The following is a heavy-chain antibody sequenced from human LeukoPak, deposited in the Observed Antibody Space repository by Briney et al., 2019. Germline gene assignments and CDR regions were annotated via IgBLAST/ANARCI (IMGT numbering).Heavy chain of an antibody. CDR3: AGKSGSYYM. CDR1: GVTFSTYA. V-gene: IGHV3-23*01. Sequence: AGGSLRLSCAASGVTFSTYAMSWVRQAPGKGLEGVSTISTGGVSTFYVDSVKGRFTISRDNSKNMLYLEMNSLRAEDTAVYYCAGKSGSYYMWGQGTLVTVSS. CDR2: ISTGGVST. D-gene: IGHD1-26*01. J-gene: IGHJ4*02.